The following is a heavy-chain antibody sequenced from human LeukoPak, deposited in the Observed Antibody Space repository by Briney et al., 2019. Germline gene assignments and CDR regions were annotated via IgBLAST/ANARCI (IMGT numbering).Heavy chain of an antibody. CDR1: GGTFTSYV. D-gene: IGHD1-1*01. CDR3: ARAGRRVGLEPDYYYYYGMDV. V-gene: IGHV1-69*04. CDR2: IIPNLGIA. J-gene: IGHJ6*02. Sequence: SVKVSCKASGGTFTSYVISWVRQAPGQGLQWVGRIIPNLGIANYAQKFQGRGTITADKSTSTAYMERSSLSSEDTAVYYCARAGRRVGLEPDYYYYYGMDVWGQGTTVTVSS.